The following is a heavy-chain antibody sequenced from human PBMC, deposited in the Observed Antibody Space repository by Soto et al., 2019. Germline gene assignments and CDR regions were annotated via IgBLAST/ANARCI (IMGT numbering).Heavy chain of an antibody. CDR1: GITFSNAW. D-gene: IGHD6-13*01. CDR2: IRSKTDGGTT. V-gene: IGHV3-15*01. CDR3: TTTRPGTNVFDN. Sequence: PGGSLRLSCEASGITFSNAWMNWVRQAPGKGLEYIGRIRSKTDGGTTEYVAPVEGRFTISRDDSKNTMYPQMSGLKTEDTAVYYCTTTRPGTNVFDNWGQGTLVTVSS. J-gene: IGHJ3*02.